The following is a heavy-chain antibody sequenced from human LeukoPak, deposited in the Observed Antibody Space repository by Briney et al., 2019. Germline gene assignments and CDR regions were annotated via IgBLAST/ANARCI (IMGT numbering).Heavy chain of an antibody. V-gene: IGHV4-61*01. CDR1: GASVSSGSYY. J-gene: IGHJ4*02. CDR2: VRSSGSS. Sequence: SETLSLTCTVSGASVSSGSYYWSWIRQPPGEGLEWLGYVRSSGSSNYNPSLKSRVAILVDTPKTQFTLKLSSVTAADTAVCYCARGVLVGATGHHFAYWGQGTLVTVSS. CDR3: ARGVLVGATGHHFAY. D-gene: IGHD2-8*02.